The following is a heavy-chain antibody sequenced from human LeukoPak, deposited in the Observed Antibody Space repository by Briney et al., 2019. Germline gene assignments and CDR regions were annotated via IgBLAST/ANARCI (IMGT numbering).Heavy chain of an antibody. D-gene: IGHD6-6*01. J-gene: IGHJ4*02. CDR2: ISSSSSYI. CDR3: ARYSSSRRFGGGFDY. CDR1: GFTFSSYS. Sequence: KPGGSLRLSXAASGFTFSSYSMNWVRQAPGKGMEWVSCISSSSSYIYYADSVKGRFTISRDNAKNSLYLQMNSLRAEDTAVYYCARYSSSRRFGGGFDYWGQGTLVTVSS. V-gene: IGHV3-21*01.